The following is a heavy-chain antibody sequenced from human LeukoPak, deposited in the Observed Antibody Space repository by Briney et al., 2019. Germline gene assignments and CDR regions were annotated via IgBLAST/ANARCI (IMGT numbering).Heavy chain of an antibody. CDR2: INHRRST. CDR3: ARGPQVPAAIIYYYYGMDV. D-gene: IGHD2-2*01. J-gene: IGHJ6*02. V-gene: IGHV4-34*01. Sequence: SETLSLTCAVYGGSFSGYYWSWIRQPPGKGLEWIGEINHRRSTNYNPSLKSRVTISVDTSKNQFSLKLSSVTAADTAVYYCARGPQVPAAIIYYYYGMDVWGQGTTVTVSS. CDR1: GGSFSGYY.